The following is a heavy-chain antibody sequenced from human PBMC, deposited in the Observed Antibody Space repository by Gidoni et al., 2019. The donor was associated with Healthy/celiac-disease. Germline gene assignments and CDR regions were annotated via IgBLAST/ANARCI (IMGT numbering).Heavy chain of an antibody. CDR2: ISGSGGST. Sequence: EVQLVESGGGLVQPGGSLRLSCAASGCTFSSYAMSWVRQAPGKGLEGVSAISGSGGSTYYADSVKGRFTISRDNSKNTLYLQMNSLRAEDTAVYYCAKDLGRIQLPYYFDYWGQGTLVTVSS. D-gene: IGHD5-18*01. J-gene: IGHJ4*02. CDR3: AKDLGRIQLPYYFDY. CDR1: GCTFSSYA. V-gene: IGHV3-23*04.